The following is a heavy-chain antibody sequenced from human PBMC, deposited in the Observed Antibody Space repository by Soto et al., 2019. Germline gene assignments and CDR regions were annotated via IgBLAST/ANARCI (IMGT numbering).Heavy chain of an antibody. V-gene: IGHV4-34*01. CDR3: ASPYYDFWSGPPWGTQKYYFDF. J-gene: IGHJ4*02. CDR2: INHSGST. CDR1: GGSFSGYY. Sequence: QVHLQQWGAGLLKPSETLSLTCAVYGGSFSGYYWSWIRQPPGKGLEWIGDINHSGSTNYNPSLESRITISVDTSKNQFSLKPSSVTAADTAVYYCASPYYDFWSGPPWGTQKYYFDFWGQGTLVTVSS. D-gene: IGHD3-3*01.